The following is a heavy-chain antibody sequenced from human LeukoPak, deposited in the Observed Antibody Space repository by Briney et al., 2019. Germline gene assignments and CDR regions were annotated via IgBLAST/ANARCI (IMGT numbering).Heavy chain of an antibody. CDR1: GFTFSNYA. Sequence: GGSLRLFCAASGFTFSNYAMHWVRQAPGKGLEWVAVISYDGSNKYYADSVKGRFTISRDNSKNTLYLQMNSLRAEDTAVYYCAKVDSSGYYYAFDYWGQGTLVTVSS. V-gene: IGHV3-30-3*01. D-gene: IGHD3-22*01. CDR2: ISYDGSNK. J-gene: IGHJ4*02. CDR3: AKVDSSGYYYAFDY.